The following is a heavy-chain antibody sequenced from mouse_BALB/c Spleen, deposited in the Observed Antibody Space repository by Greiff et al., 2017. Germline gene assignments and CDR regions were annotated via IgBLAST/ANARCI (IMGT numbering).Heavy chain of an antibody. D-gene: IGHD2-10*02. Sequence: EVKLMESGPGLVKPSQSLSLTCTVTGYSITSDYAWNWIRQFPGNKLEWMGYISYSGSTSYNPSLKSRISITRDTSKNQFFLQLNSVTTEDTATYYCARSGYGNGYAMDYWGQGTSVTVSS. CDR2: ISYSGST. V-gene: IGHV3-2*02. CDR3: ARSGYGNGYAMDY. CDR1: GYSITSDYA. J-gene: IGHJ4*01.